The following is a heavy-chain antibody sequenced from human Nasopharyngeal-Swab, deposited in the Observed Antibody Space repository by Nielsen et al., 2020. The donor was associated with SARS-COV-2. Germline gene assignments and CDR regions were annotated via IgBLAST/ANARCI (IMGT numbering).Heavy chain of an antibody. CDR2: IYHSGST. Sequence: RQAPGKGLEWIGSIYHSGSTYYNPSLKSRVTISVDTSTNQFSLKLSSVTAADTAVYYCARVLYNYYYYYYMDVWGKGTTVTVSS. V-gene: IGHV4-38-2*02. J-gene: IGHJ6*03. D-gene: IGHD2-8*01. CDR3: ARVLYNYYYYYYMDV.